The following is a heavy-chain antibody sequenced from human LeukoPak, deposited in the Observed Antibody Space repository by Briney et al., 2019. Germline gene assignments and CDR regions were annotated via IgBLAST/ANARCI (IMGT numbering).Heavy chain of an antibody. CDR1: GYTFTGYY. CDR3: ARAGIYQSIFDY. V-gene: IGHV1-2*02. Sequence: ASVKVSCKASGYTFTGYYMHWVRQAPGQGLEGMGWINPNSGGTNYAQKFQGRVTMTRDTSISTAYMGLSRLRSDDTAVYYCARAGIYQSIFDYWGQGTLVTVSS. CDR2: INPNSGGT. D-gene: IGHD2-2*01. J-gene: IGHJ4*02.